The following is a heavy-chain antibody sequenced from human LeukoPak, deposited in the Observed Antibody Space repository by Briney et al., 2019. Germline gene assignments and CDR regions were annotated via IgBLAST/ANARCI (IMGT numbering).Heavy chain of an antibody. D-gene: IGHD3-22*01. V-gene: IGHV3-33*06. CDR1: GFNVSSNE. J-gene: IGHJ3*02. CDR3: AKDFTMIAEGAFDI. Sequence: GGSLRLSCAASGFNVSSNEMNWVRQAPGKGLEWVAVIWYDGSNKYYADSVKGRFTISRDNSKNTLYLQMNSLRAEDTAVYYCAKDFTMIAEGAFDIWGQGTMVTVSS. CDR2: IWYDGSNK.